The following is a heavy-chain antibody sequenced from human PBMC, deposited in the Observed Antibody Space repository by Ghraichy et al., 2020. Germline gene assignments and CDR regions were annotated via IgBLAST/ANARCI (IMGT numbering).Heavy chain of an antibody. CDR3: ARRAGFFDY. D-gene: IGHD6-19*01. Sequence: SETLSLTCTVSGGSISSSSYYWGWIRQPPGKGLEWIGSIYYSGSTYYNPSLKSRVTISVDTSKNQFSLKLSSVTAADTAVYYCARRAGFFDYWGQGTLVTVSS. J-gene: IGHJ4*02. V-gene: IGHV4-39*01. CDR2: IYYSGST. CDR1: GGSISSSSYY.